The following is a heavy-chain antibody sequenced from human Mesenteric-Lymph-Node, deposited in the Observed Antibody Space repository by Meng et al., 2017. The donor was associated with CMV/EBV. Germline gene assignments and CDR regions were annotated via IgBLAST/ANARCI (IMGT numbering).Heavy chain of an antibody. CDR2: IKPNSGDT. D-gene: IGHD2-2*01. J-gene: IGHJ6*02. CDR3: AREPTVVPAAIAPGDYYGMDV. Sequence: ASVKVSCKTSGYFFSDHFMHWVRQAPGQGLEWMGWIKPNSGDTNYAQNFQGRVTMTRDTSISTAYMELSRLRSDDTAVYYCAREPTVVPAAIAPGDYYGMDVWGQGTTVTVSS. V-gene: IGHV1-2*02. CDR1: GYFFSDHF.